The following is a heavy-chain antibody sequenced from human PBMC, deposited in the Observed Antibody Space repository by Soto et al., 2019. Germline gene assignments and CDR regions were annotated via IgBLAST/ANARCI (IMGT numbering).Heavy chain of an antibody. CDR3: ARALLDNDTSGYYDDD. D-gene: IGHD3-22*01. Sequence: SVKVSCKASGGTFSSYAISWVRQAPGQGLEWMGGIIPIFGTANYAQKYQGRVTITADESTSTAYMELSSLRSEETAVYYCARALLDNDTSGYYDDDWGQGTLVTVSS. J-gene: IGHJ4*02. CDR2: IIPIFGTA. CDR1: GGTFSSYA. V-gene: IGHV1-69*13.